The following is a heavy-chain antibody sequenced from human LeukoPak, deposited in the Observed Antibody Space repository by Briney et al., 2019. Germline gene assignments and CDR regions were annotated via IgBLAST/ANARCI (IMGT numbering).Heavy chain of an antibody. D-gene: IGHD5-18*01. CDR1: GYSFTNYC. CDR3: ARKNPTALRNNWFDP. V-gene: IGHV5-51*01. CDR2: INPGGSHI. Sequence: PGESLKIPCKGSGYSFTNYCIAWVRQMPGKGLEWMGAINPGGSHIRYSPSFQGQVTISTDKSISTAYLQWSSLKASDTAIYYCARKNPTALRNNWFDPWGQGTLVTVSS. J-gene: IGHJ5*02.